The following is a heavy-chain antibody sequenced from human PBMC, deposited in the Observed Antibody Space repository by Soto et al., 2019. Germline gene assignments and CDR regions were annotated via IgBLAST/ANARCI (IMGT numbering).Heavy chain of an antibody. V-gene: IGHV4-59*01. CDR2: IYYSGST. CDR1: GGSISSYY. D-gene: IGHD6-13*01. J-gene: IGHJ4*02. CDR3: ARDQEYSSSWFDY. Sequence: PSETLSLTCTVSGGSISSYYWSWIRQPPGKGLEWIGYIYYSGSTNYNPSLKSRVTISVDTSKNQFSLKLSSVTAADTAVYYCARDQEYSSSWFDYWGQGTLVTVSS.